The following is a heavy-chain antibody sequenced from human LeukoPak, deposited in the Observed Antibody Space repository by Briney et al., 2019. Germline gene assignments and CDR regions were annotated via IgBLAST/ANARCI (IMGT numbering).Heavy chain of an antibody. Sequence: SETLSLTCTVSGGSISSYYWSWIRQPAGKGLEWIGRIYTSGSTNSNPSLKSRVTMSVDTSKNQFSLKLSSVTAADTAVYYCARVVRDCTNGVCYYYYYMDVWGKGTTVTVSS. V-gene: IGHV4-4*07. CDR2: IYTSGST. CDR3: ARVVRDCTNGVCYYYYYMDV. D-gene: IGHD2-8*01. CDR1: GGSISSYY. J-gene: IGHJ6*03.